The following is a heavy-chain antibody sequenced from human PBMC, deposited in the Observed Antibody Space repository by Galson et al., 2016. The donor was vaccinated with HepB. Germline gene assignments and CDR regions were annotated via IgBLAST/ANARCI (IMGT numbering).Heavy chain of an antibody. D-gene: IGHD3-10*01. V-gene: IGHV4-30-4*01. J-gene: IGHJ4*02. CDR1: GGSISSGVYF. Sequence: TLSLTCTFSGGSISSGVYFWSWIRQPPGKGLEWIGYIYNNGNTYYNPSLKSRVTKSIDTSKNQFSLTLSPVAAADTAVYYCARGVAGDFLYFDYWGQGTLVTVSS. CDR3: ARGVAGDFLYFDY. CDR2: IYNNGNT.